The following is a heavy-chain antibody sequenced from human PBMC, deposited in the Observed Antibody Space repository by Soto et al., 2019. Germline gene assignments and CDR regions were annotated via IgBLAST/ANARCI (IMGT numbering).Heavy chain of an antibody. V-gene: IGHV3-21*01. CDR3: ARDRLDSSGYLSGERDY. Sequence: GGSLRLSCAASGFTFSSYSMNWVRQAPGKGLEWVSSISSSSSYIYYADSVKGRFTISRDNAKNSLYLQMNSLRAEDTAVYYCARDRLDSSGYLSGERDYWGQGTLVTVSS. D-gene: IGHD3-22*01. CDR2: ISSSSSYI. J-gene: IGHJ4*02. CDR1: GFTFSSYS.